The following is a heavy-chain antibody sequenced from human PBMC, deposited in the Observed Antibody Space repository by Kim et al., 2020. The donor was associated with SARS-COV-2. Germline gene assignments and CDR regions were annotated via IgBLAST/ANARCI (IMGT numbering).Heavy chain of an antibody. CDR3: ARGPVTMIRGAHFDY. V-gene: IGHV4-31*03. CDR2: ILSSGTT. J-gene: IGHJ4*02. Sequence: SETLSLTCSVSGDSISSGFHYWSWIRQHPGKGLEWIGYILSSGTTYYNPSLESRVTISVDTSQNHFSLKLSSVTPADTAVYYCARGPVTMIRGAHFDYWGQGALVTVSP. CDR1: GDSISSGFHY. D-gene: IGHD3-10*01.